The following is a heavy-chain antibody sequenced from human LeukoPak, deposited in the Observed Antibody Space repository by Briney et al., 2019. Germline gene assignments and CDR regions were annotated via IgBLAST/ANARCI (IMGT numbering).Heavy chain of an antibody. CDR2: IVGSGVTT. Sequence: GGSLRLSCVASGFTFSNYGMNWVRQAPGKGLEWVSGIVGSGVTTYYADSVKGRFTISRDNSKNTLYLHMNSLRAEDTAVYYCARDDYGGVDYWGQGTLVTVSS. CDR1: GFTFSNYG. D-gene: IGHD4-17*01. J-gene: IGHJ4*02. CDR3: ARDDYGGVDY. V-gene: IGHV3-23*01.